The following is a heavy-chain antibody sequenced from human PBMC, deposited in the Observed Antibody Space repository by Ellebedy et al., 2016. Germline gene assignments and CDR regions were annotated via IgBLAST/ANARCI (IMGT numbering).Heavy chain of an antibody. Sequence: GESLKISCAASGFTLNNYAMTWIRQAAGEGLEWVSAITGETGTTYYADSVKGRFTISRDNSRNTLYLQMSSLRVEDTALYYCVKGATSGSWVTMEYWGQGALVTVS. J-gene: IGHJ4*02. CDR1: GFTLNNYA. CDR2: ITGETGTT. V-gene: IGHV3-23*01. D-gene: IGHD1-26*01. CDR3: VKGATSGSWVTMEY.